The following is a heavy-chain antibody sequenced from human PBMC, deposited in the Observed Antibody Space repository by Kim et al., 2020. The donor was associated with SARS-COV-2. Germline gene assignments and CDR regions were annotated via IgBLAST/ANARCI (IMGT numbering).Heavy chain of an antibody. Sequence: SETLSLTCAVYGGSFSGYYWSWIRQPPGKGLEWIGEINHSGSTNYNPSLKSRVTISVDTSKNQFSLKLSSVTAADTAVYYCARGPVTYYYDSSGYGRRYNWFDPWGQGTLVTVSS. J-gene: IGHJ5*02. CDR2: INHSGST. V-gene: IGHV4-34*01. D-gene: IGHD3-22*01. CDR1: GGSFSGYY. CDR3: ARGPVTYYYDSSGYGRRYNWFDP.